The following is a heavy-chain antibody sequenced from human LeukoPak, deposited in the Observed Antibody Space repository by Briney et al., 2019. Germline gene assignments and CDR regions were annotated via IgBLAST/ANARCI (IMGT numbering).Heavy chain of an antibody. CDR2: ISSSGSTI. D-gene: IGHD1-1*01. Sequence: TGGSLRLSCAASGFTFSSYEMNWVRQAPGKGLEWVSYISSSGSTIYYADSVKGRFTISRDNAKNSLYLQMNSLRAEDTALYYCARDRTGYYYYYMDVWGKGTTVTVSS. CDR3: ARDRTGYYYYYMDV. J-gene: IGHJ6*03. CDR1: GFTFSSYE. V-gene: IGHV3-48*03.